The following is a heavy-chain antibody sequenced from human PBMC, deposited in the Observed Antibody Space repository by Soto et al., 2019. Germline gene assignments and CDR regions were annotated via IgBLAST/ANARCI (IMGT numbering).Heavy chain of an antibody. CDR2: INPSFDTT. CDR1: GYTFTNYY. D-gene: IGHD3-3*01. Sequence: ASVKVSCETSGYTFTNYYMHWVRQAPGQGLEWMGMINPSFDTTSYAEMFQGRLTMTRDTSTTTVYMELSSLRSEDTAIYYCAREETIYGPYFDYWGQGTLVTVSS. V-gene: IGHV1-46*01. J-gene: IGHJ4*02. CDR3: AREETIYGPYFDY.